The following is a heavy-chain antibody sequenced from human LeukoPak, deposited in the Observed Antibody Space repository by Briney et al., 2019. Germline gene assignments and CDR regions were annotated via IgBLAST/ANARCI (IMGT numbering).Heavy chain of an antibody. CDR1: GGTFSSYA. D-gene: IGHD1-1*01. Sequence: ASVKVSCKASGGTFSSYAISWVRQAPGQGLEWMGGIIPIFGTANYAQKFQGRVTITADESTSTAYMELSSLRSEDTAVYYCARGPTGYNWNDVSLRGYYYYYMDVWGKGITVTVSS. CDR3: ARGPTGYNWNDVSLRGYYYYYMDV. J-gene: IGHJ6*03. CDR2: IIPIFGTA. V-gene: IGHV1-69*13.